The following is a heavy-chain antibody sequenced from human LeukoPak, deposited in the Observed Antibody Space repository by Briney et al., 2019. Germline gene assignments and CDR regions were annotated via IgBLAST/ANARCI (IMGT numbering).Heavy chain of an antibody. Sequence: PGGSLRLSCAASGFSISNDWMSWVRQAPGKGLEWVARVKSRSAGETTDYAAPVKGRFTTSRDDSKTPLYLQMNSLKTEDTAVYYCTLIQGWGSGSYYRDFWGQGTLVTVSS. CDR3: TLIQGWGSGSYYRDF. J-gene: IGHJ4*02. CDR1: GFSISNDW. V-gene: IGHV3-15*01. CDR2: VKSRSAGETT. D-gene: IGHD3-10*01.